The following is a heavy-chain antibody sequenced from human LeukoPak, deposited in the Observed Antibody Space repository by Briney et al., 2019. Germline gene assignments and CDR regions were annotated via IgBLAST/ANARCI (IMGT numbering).Heavy chain of an antibody. V-gene: IGHV1-18*01. CDR3: ARDVSDGGWPFDY. J-gene: IGHJ4*02. CDR1: GYTFSSYG. D-gene: IGHD6-19*01. Sequence: VPMKVSRKASGYTFSSYGISWVGQAPGQGLGWVGWISAYNGNTNYAQKLQGRVTMTTDTSTSTAYMELRSLRSDDTAVYYCARDVSDGGWPFDYWGQGTLVTVSS. CDR2: ISAYNGNT.